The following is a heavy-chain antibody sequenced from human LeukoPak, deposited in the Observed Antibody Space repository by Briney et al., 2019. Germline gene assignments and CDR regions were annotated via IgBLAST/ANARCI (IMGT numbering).Heavy chain of an antibody. V-gene: IGHV3-23*01. D-gene: IGHD5-18*01. CDR2: ISGSGGST. Sequence: GGSLRLSCAASGFTFSSYAMSWVRQAPGKGLEWVSAISGSGGSTYYADSVRGRFTISRDNSKNTLYLQMNSLRAEDTAVYYCAKDVGGYSYGFAGYYFDYWGQGTLVTVSS. CDR3: AKDVGGYSYGFAGYYFDY. CDR1: GFTFSSYA. J-gene: IGHJ4*02.